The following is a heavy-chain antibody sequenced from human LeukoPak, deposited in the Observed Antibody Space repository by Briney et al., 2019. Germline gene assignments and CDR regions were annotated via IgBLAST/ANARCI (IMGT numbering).Heavy chain of an antibody. Sequence: GGSLRLSCSASGFTFSTNVLLWVRQAPGKGLEYVSAIDGNGGGTYYADSMRGRFTISRGNSKNTLYLQMSSLRPEDTAVYYCVKGNTLIRGAFDSWGQGTLVTVSS. J-gene: IGHJ4*02. CDR1: GFTFSTNV. V-gene: IGHV3-64D*09. CDR2: IDGNGGGT. CDR3: VKGNTLIRGAFDS. D-gene: IGHD3-10*01.